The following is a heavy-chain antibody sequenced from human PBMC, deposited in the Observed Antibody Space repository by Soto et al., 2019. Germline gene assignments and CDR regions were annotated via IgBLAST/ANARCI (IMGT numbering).Heavy chain of an antibody. J-gene: IGHJ4*02. Sequence: GGSLRLSCAASGFSFSSYWMHWVRQVPGKGLVWVSRIKSDGTRRDYAESVKGRFTISRDNAKNTLYPRMISLRVEDTAVYYCGTSEEMAAIILHWGQGYLVTVSS. D-gene: IGHD5-12*01. CDR2: IKSDGTRR. CDR1: GFSFSSYW. CDR3: GTSEEMAAIILH. V-gene: IGHV3-74*01.